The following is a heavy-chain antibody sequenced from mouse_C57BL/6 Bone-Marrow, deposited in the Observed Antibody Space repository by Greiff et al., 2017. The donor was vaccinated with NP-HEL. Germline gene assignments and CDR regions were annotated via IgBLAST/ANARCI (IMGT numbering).Heavy chain of an antibody. D-gene: IGHD2-4*01. CDR1: GFTFSDYY. Sequence: EVKLLESEGGLVQPGSSMKLSCTASGFTFSDYYMAWVRQGPEKGLEWVANINYDGSSTYYLDSLKSRSIISRDNAKNILYLQMRSLKSEDTATYYCAREGELRRRTYAIDYWGQGTSVTVSS. CDR3: AREGELRRRTYAIDY. V-gene: IGHV5-16*01. J-gene: IGHJ4*01. CDR2: INYDGSST.